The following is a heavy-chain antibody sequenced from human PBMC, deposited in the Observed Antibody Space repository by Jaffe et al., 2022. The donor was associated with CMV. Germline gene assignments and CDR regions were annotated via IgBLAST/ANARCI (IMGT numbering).Heavy chain of an antibody. CDR3: AKGSPTFQH. J-gene: IGHJ1*01. CDR2: ISGSGGTT. Sequence: EVQLLESGGGLEQPGGSLRLSCAASGFTFSSSSMTWVRQAPGKGLEWVSGISGSGGTTYYIDSVKGRFTISRDNSKNTLYLQMNSLRAEDTAVYYCAKGSPTFQHWGQGTLVTVSS. CDR1: GFTFSSSS. V-gene: IGHV3-23*01.